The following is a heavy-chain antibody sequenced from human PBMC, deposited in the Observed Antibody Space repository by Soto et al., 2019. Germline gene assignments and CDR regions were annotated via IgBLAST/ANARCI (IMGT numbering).Heavy chain of an antibody. D-gene: IGHD3-10*01. V-gene: IGHV4-59*08. CDR2: IYYSGST. CDR3: ARRYGGGFAY. CDR1: GGSISSYY. J-gene: IGHJ4*02. Sequence: QVQLQESGPGLVKPSETLSLTCTVSGGSISSYYWSWIRQPPGKGLEWIGYIYYSGSTNYNPSLXGXVXIXXATSKTQFSLTLSSVTAADTAVYPCARRYGGGFAYWGQGTLVTVSS.